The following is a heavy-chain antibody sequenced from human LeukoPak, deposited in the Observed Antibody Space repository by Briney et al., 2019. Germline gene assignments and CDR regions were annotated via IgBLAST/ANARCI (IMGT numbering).Heavy chain of an antibody. CDR3: ARGTVVTPFDY. CDR1: GGSIGSSSYY. J-gene: IGHJ4*02. CDR2: IYYSGST. Sequence: SETLSLTCTVSGGSIGSSSYYWGWIRQPPGKGLAWIGSIYYSGSTYYNPSLTSRVTISVDTSKNQFSLNLSSVTAADTAFYYCARGTVVTPFDYWGQGTLVTVSS. D-gene: IGHD4-23*01. V-gene: IGHV4-39*07.